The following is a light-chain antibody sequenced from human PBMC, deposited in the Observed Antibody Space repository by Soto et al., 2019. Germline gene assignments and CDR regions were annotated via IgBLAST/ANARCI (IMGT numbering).Light chain of an antibody. CDR2: YDS. CDR3: QVWDSSSDHVV. V-gene: IGLV3-21*04. J-gene: IGLJ2*01. CDR1: NIGSKS. Sequence: SYELTQPPSVSVAPGKMARITCGGTNIGSKSVHWYQQKPGQAPVLVIYYDSDRPSGIPERFSGSNSGNTATLTISRVEAGDEADYYCQVWDSSSDHVVFGGGTKLTVL.